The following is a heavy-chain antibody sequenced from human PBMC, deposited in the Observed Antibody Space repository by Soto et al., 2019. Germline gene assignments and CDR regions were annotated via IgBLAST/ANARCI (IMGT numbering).Heavy chain of an antibody. CDR1: GGSISSYY. D-gene: IGHD6-13*01. Sequence: QVQLQESGPGLVKPSETLSLTCTVSGGSISSYYWSWIRQPPGKGLEWIGYIYYSGSTNYNPSLKSRVTISVDTSKNQFSLKRSAVTAADTAVYYCATQQLDYGMDVWGQGTTVTVSS. CDR2: IYYSGST. CDR3: ATQQLDYGMDV. J-gene: IGHJ6*02. V-gene: IGHV4-59*01.